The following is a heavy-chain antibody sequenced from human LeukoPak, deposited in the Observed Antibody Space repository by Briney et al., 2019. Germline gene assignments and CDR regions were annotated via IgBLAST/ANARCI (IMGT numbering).Heavy chain of an antibody. CDR1: GFTFSTYS. CDR3: ARELVTSSY. J-gene: IGHJ4*02. CDR2: ISSSSSSI. V-gene: IGHV3-21*01. D-gene: IGHD4-23*01. Sequence: GGSLRLSCAASGFTFSTYSMNWVRQAPGKGLEWVSSISSSSSSIYYADSVKGRFTISRDNAKDSLYLQMNSLRAEDTAVYYCARELVTSSYWGQGTLVTVSS.